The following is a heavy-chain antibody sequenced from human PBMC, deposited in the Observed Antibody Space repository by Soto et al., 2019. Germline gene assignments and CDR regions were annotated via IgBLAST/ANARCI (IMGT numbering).Heavy chain of an antibody. Sequence: PGGSLRLSCAASGFTFSDYYMSWIRQAPGKGLEWVSYISSSGSTIYYADSVKGRFTISRDNAKNSLYLQMNSLRAEDTAVYYCALSNWYYYYGMDVWGQGTTVTVSS. CDR3: ALSNWYYYYGMDV. V-gene: IGHV3-11*01. CDR1: GFTFSDYY. CDR2: ISSSGSTI. J-gene: IGHJ6*02.